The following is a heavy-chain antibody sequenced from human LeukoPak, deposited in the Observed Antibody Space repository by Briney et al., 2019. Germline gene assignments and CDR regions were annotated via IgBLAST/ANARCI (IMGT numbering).Heavy chain of an antibody. J-gene: IGHJ4*02. CDR2: ISTSGAST. CDR3: AKINPYDYVWGSADY. D-gene: IGHD3-16*01. V-gene: IGHV3-23*01. CDR1: GFTFSSYA. Sequence: RGSLRLSCAASGFTFSSYAMSWVRQAPGKGLEWVSTISTSGASTYYADSVKGRFTISRDNSKNTLYLQMNSLRAEDTAVYYCAKINPYDYVWGSADYWGQGTLVTVSS.